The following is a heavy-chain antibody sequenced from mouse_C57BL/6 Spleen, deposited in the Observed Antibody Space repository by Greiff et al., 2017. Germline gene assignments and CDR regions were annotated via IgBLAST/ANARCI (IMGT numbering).Heavy chain of an antibody. CDR1: GYTFTSYW. CDR3: ASDVEPGYAMDY. Sequence: QVQLQQSGPELVKPGASVKLSCTASGYTFTSYWMHWVKQRPGQGLEWIGNINPSNGGTNYNEKFKSKATLTVDKSSSTAYMTLSSLTSEDSAVYYCASDVEPGYAMDYWGQGTSVTVSS. D-gene: IGHD2-3*01. V-gene: IGHV1-53*01. CDR2: INPSNGGT. J-gene: IGHJ4*01.